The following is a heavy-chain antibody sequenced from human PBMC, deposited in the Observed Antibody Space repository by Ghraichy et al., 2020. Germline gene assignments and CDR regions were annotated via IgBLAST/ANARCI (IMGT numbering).Heavy chain of an antibody. Sequence: SETLSLTCTVSGGSISSYYWSWIRQPPGKGLEWIGYIYYSGSTNYNPSLKSRVTISVDTSKNQFSLKLSSVTAADTAVYYCARGPPPYYGGNPNWFDPWGQGTLVTVSS. CDR3: ARGPPPYYGGNPNWFDP. D-gene: IGHD4-23*01. V-gene: IGHV4-59*01. J-gene: IGHJ5*02. CDR2: IYYSGST. CDR1: GGSISSYY.